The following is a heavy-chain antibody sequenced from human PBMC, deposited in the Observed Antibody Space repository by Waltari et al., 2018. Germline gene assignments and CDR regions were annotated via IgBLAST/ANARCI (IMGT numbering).Heavy chain of an antibody. CDR2: IYYSGST. V-gene: IGHV4-39*01. D-gene: IGHD3-22*01. J-gene: IGHJ3*02. Sequence: QLQLQESGPGLVKPSETLSLTCTVSGGSISSSSYYWGWLRQPPGKGLEWIGSIYYSGSTYYNPSLKSRVTISVDTSKNQFSLKLSSVTAADTAVYYCARRPLGGYYDSREGVDIWGQGTMVTVSS. CDR3: ARRPLGGYYDSREGVDI. CDR1: GGSISSSSYY.